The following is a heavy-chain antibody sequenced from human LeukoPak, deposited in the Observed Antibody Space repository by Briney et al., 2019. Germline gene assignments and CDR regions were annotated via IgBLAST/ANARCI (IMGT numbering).Heavy chain of an antibody. D-gene: IGHD6-13*01. Sequence: PGGSLRLSCAASGFTFSSYSMNWVRQAPGKGLEWVSSISSSSSYIYYADSVKGRFTISRDNSKNTLYLQMNSLRAEDTAVYYCAKDRDSSSWDDAFDIWGQGTMVTVSS. V-gene: IGHV3-21*01. CDR1: GFTFSSYS. CDR2: ISSSSSYI. J-gene: IGHJ3*02. CDR3: AKDRDSSSWDDAFDI.